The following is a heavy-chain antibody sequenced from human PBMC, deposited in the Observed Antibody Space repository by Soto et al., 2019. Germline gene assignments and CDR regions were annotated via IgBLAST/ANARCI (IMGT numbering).Heavy chain of an antibody. D-gene: IGHD2-8*02. J-gene: IGHJ4*02. CDR3: ARRGPQYCTGKSCYHYFDY. CDR1: GESFSGYD. Sequence: QVQLQQWGAGLLKPSETLSLTCSVSGESFSGYDCNWIRQPPGKGLEWIGQISHGGSTIYNPSLKRRVTTSVDTSKHQFSRKLTPVTAAATAVYFCARRGPQYCTGKSCYHYFDYGGQGTLASASS. V-gene: IGHV4-34*01. CDR2: ISHGGST.